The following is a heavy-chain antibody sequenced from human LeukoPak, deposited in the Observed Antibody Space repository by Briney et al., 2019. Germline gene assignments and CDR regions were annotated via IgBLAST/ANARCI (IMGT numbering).Heavy chain of an antibody. CDR3: AKTTTGYSSGRYPAWPIDY. Sequence: GGSLRLSCAASGFTFGSYAMYWVRQAPGEGLEWVSGIFGSGGSAHYADSVKGRFTISRDNSKNTVYLQMDSLRAEDTAIYYCAKTTTGYSSGRYPAWPIDYWGQGTLVTVSS. V-gene: IGHV3-23*01. D-gene: IGHD2-15*01. CDR1: GFTFGSYA. CDR2: IFGSGGSA. J-gene: IGHJ4*02.